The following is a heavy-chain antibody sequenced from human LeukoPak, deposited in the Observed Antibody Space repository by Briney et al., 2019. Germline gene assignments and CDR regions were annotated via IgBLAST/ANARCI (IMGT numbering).Heavy chain of an antibody. D-gene: IGHD2-15*01. J-gene: IGHJ4*02. V-gene: IGHV3-23*01. CDR1: GFTFNSYG. CDR2: IISGGGST. Sequence: GGSLRLSCAASGFTFNSYGISWVRQAPGKGLEWVSGIISGGGSTYYADSVKGRFTISRDNSKNTLYLQMSSLRAEDTAVYFCAKKSRCSGGGSCYSSPLDYWGQGTLVTVSS. CDR3: AKKSRCSGGGSCYSSPLDY.